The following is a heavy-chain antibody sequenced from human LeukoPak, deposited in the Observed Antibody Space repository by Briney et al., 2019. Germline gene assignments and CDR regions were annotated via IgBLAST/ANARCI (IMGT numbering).Heavy chain of an antibody. J-gene: IGHJ4*02. D-gene: IGHD2-15*01. Sequence: GGSLRLSCAASGFTFTSYWMTWVRQAPGKGLEWVANIKQDGSEKSYVDSVKGRFTISRDNAKNSLYLQMSSLRAEDTAVYYCARDWVYCSGGIRSKQKFDYWGQGTLVTVSS. CDR3: ARDWVYCSGGIRSKQKFDY. CDR1: GFTFTSYW. CDR2: IKQDGSEK. V-gene: IGHV3-7*01.